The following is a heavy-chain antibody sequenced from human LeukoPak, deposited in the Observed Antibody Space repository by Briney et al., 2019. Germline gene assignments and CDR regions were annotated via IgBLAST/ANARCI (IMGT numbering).Heavy chain of an antibody. CDR1: GFIVSSNY. CDR3: AKPRGGYYFDY. Sequence: PGGSLRLSCAASGFIVSSNYMSWVRQPPGKGLEWVSVIYSGGTTYYADSVKGRFTISRDNSKNTLYLQMNSLRAEDTAVYYCAKPRGGYYFDYWGQGTLVTVSS. J-gene: IGHJ4*02. CDR2: IYSGGTT. V-gene: IGHV3-53*01. D-gene: IGHD3-3*01.